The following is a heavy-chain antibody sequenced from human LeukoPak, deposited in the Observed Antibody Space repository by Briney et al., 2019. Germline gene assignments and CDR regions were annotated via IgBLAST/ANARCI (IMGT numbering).Heavy chain of an antibody. CDR3: SRGPIQLWVHNGVDV. Sequence: GGSLRLSCTTSGFNFGDHAMTWVRQAPGKGLEWVGFIRSKAYRGTTEYAASVKGRFTISRDDSKSVVYLQMNSLKSEDTAAYYCSRGPIQLWVHNGVDVWGQGTTVTVSS. CDR1: GFNFGDHA. D-gene: IGHD5-18*01. J-gene: IGHJ6*02. V-gene: IGHV3-49*04. CDR2: IRSKAYRGTT.